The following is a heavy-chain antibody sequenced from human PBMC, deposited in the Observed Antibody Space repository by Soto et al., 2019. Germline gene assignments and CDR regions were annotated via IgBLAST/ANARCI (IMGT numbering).Heavy chain of an antibody. CDR1: GYTFTSYG. Sequence: QVQLVQSGAEVKKPGASVKVSCKASGYTFTSYGISWVRQAPGQGLEWMGWINPYNGNTNYAQNLQVRVTMTTATSTNTAYMELRSLRSADTAVYYCARDWFGIDYWGQGTLVTVSS. J-gene: IGHJ4*02. CDR2: INPYNGNT. V-gene: IGHV1-18*01. D-gene: IGHD3-16*01. CDR3: ARDWFGIDY.